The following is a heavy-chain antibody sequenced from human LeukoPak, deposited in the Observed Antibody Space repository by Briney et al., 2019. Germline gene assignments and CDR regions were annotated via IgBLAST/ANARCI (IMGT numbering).Heavy chain of an antibody. J-gene: IGHJ4*02. Sequence: GGSLRLSCAASGFTFSSYAMSWVRQAPGKGLEWVSAISGSGGSTYYADSVKGWFTISRDNSKNTLYLQMNSLRAEDTAVYYCAKYYDILTGYLYPDYWGQGTLVTVSS. D-gene: IGHD3-9*01. CDR1: GFTFSSYA. CDR3: AKYYDILTGYLYPDY. CDR2: ISGSGGST. V-gene: IGHV3-23*01.